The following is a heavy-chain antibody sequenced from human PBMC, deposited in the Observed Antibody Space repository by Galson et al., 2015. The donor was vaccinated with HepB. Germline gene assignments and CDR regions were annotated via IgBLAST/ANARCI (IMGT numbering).Heavy chain of an antibody. CDR1: GFTFSSYA. CDR3: ALYSSGWYDLPVLPDY. CDR2: ISGSGGST. D-gene: IGHD6-19*01. V-gene: IGHV3-23*01. Sequence: SLRLSCAASGFTFSSYAMSWVRQAPGKGLEWVSAISGSGGSTYYADSVKGRFTISRDNSKNTLYLQMNSLRAEDTAVYYCALYSSGWYDLPVLPDYWGQGTLVTVSS. J-gene: IGHJ4*02.